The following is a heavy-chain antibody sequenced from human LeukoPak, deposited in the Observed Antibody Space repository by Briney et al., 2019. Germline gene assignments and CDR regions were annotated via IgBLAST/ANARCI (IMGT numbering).Heavy chain of an antibody. Sequence: GGSLRLSCAASGFTFSSYAMHWVRQAPGKGLEWVAIISYDGSNKYYAGSVKGRFTISRDNSKNTLYLQMHSLRAEDTAVYYCASSYSSSWYVMEDWGQGTLVTVSS. J-gene: IGHJ4*02. D-gene: IGHD6-13*01. CDR1: GFTFSSYA. CDR2: ISYDGSNK. CDR3: ASSYSSSWYVMED. V-gene: IGHV3-30-3*01.